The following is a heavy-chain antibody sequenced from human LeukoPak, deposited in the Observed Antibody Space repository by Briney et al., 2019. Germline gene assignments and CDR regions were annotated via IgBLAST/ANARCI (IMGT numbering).Heavy chain of an antibody. D-gene: IGHD3-9*01. CDR2: IYHSGST. CDR3: ARGPQYDILTGFDY. Sequence: SETLSLTCAVSGGSISSGGYSWSWIRQPPGKGLEWIGYIYHSGSTYYNPSLKSRVTISIDRSKNQFSLKLSSVTAADTAVYYCARGPQYDILTGFDYWGQGTLVTVSS. V-gene: IGHV4-30-2*01. J-gene: IGHJ4*02. CDR1: GGSISSGGYS.